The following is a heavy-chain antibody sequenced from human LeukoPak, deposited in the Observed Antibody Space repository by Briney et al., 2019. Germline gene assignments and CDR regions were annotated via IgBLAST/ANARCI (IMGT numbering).Heavy chain of an antibody. CDR2: ISSSGSTI. D-gene: IGHD3-16*01. CDR3: ARDGDMGDFDY. J-gene: IGHJ4*02. V-gene: IGHV3-11*01. CDR1: GFTFSDYY. Sequence: GGSLRLSCAASGFTFSDYYMSWTRQAPGKGLGWVSYISSSGSTIYYADSVKGRFTISRDNAKNSLYLQMNSLRAEDTAVYYCARDGDMGDFDYWGQGTLVTVSS.